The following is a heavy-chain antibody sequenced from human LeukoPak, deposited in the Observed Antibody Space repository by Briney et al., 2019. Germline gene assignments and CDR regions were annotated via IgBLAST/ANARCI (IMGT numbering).Heavy chain of an antibody. CDR2: ISGSSSYI. CDR1: GFTFSTYN. J-gene: IGHJ4*02. V-gene: IGHV3-21*01. D-gene: IGHD3-10*01. CDR3: ARDLGGSGSLDY. Sequence: GGSLRLSCAASGFTFSTYNMNWVRQAPGKGLEWVSSISGSSSYIYYADSVKGRFTISRDNAKNSLYLQMNSLRAEDTAVYYCARDLGGSGSLDYWGQGILVTVSS.